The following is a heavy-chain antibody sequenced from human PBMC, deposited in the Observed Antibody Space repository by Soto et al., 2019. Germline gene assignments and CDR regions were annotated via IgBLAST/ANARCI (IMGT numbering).Heavy chain of an antibody. D-gene: IGHD3-3*01. CDR2: ISGSGGST. CDR3: AKDLTYYDFWSGSTMDV. V-gene: IGHV3-23*01. Sequence: GGSLRLSCAAPGFTFSSYAMSWVRQAPGKGLEWVSAISGSGGSTYYADSVKGRFTISRDNSKNTLYLQMNSLRAEDTAVYYCAKDLTYYDFWSGSTMDVWGQGTTVTVSS. J-gene: IGHJ6*02. CDR1: GFTFSSYA.